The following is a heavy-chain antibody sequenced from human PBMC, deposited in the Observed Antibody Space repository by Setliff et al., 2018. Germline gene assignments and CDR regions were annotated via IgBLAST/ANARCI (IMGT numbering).Heavy chain of an antibody. J-gene: IGHJ3*02. CDR3: ARHPAGQGAFDI. V-gene: IGHV4-34*01. Sequence: SETLSLTCAVYGGSFSGYYWSWIRQPPGKGLEWIGEINHSGSTNYNPSLKSRVTISVDTSKKQISLKLRSVTAADTAVYYCARHPAGQGAFDIWGQGTKVTVSS. CDR2: INHSGST. CDR1: GGSFSGYY.